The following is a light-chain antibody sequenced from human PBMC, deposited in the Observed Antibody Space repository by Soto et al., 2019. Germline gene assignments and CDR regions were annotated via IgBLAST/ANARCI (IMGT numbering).Light chain of an antibody. Sequence: DIQMTQSPSSLSASVEDRVIITCRASQSISNHLNWYQQKPGKAPKLLIFAASSLQSGVASRFTGSRSGPDFTLTISSLQPEDFATYYCQQSYSSPPTFAQGTKVDIK. CDR1: QSISNH. J-gene: IGKJ1*01. CDR2: AAS. V-gene: IGKV1-39*01. CDR3: QQSYSSPPT.